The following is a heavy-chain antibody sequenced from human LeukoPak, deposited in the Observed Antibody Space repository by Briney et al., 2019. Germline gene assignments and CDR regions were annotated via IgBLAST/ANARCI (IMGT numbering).Heavy chain of an antibody. CDR1: GFTFSISS. V-gene: IGHV3-21*01. Sequence: AGGSLRLSCAASGFTFSISSMNWVRQAPGKGLEWVSSISSTGSNTYYADSVRGRFTISRDNAKNSLYLQMNSLRAEDTAVYYCARELVVKQDLAYWGQGTLVTVSS. CDR3: ARELVVKQDLAY. D-gene: IGHD2-15*01. CDR2: ISSTGSNT. J-gene: IGHJ4*02.